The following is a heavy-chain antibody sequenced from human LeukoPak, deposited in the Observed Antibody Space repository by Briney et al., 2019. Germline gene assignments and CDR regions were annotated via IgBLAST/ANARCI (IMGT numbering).Heavy chain of an antibody. D-gene: IGHD5-24*01. V-gene: IGHV1-8*03. CDR3: ARVIPWDGYNPYYFDY. J-gene: IGHJ4*02. CDR1: GYTFTSYD. CDR2: MNPNSGNR. Sequence: ASVKASCKASGYTFTSYDINWVRQATGQGLEWMGWMNPNSGNRGYAQKFQGRVTITTNTSISTAYMELSSLRSEDTAVYYCARVIPWDGYNPYYFDYWGQGTPVTVSS.